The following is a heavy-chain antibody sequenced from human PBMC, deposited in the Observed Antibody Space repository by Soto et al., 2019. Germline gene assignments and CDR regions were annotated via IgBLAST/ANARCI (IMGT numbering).Heavy chain of an antibody. J-gene: IGHJ5*02. CDR3: ARVQAASSWFDP. V-gene: IGHV4-59*01. D-gene: IGHD2-15*01. CDR2: VYYSGST. Sequence: SETLSLTCTASGGSIFSSYWTWIRQPPGKGLEWIGNVYYSGSTNYNPSLKSRITISVDTSKNQFSLNLSSVTAADTAVYYCARVQAASSWFDPWGQGTLVTVSS. CDR1: GGSIFSSY.